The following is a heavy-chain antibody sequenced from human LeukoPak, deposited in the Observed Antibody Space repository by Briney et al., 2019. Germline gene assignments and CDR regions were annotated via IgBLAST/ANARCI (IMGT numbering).Heavy chain of an antibody. D-gene: IGHD2-2*01. V-gene: IGHV4-38-2*02. Sequence: PSETLSLTCTVAGYSISSGYYWGWIRPPPGKGLEWIGSIYHSGTTYYNPSLKSRDTISIDTSKNQFSLKLRSVTAADTAVYYCARVRDIVVVPADRSSFDYWGQGTLVTVSS. J-gene: IGHJ4*02. CDR2: IYHSGTT. CDR1: GYSISSGYY. CDR3: ARVRDIVVVPADRSSFDY.